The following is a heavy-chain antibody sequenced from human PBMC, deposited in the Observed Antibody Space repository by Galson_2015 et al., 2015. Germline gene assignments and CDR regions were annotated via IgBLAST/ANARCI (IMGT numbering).Heavy chain of an antibody. V-gene: IGHV3-53*01. CDR2: IYSGGST. Sequence: SLRLSCAASGFTVSSNYMSWVRQAPGKGLEWVSVIYSGGSTYYADSVKGRFTISRDNSKNTLYLQMNSLRAEDTAVYYCARASVVDIVVVVAATNWYFDLWGRGTLVTVSS. J-gene: IGHJ2*01. D-gene: IGHD2-15*01. CDR3: ARASVVDIVVVVAATNWYFDL. CDR1: GFTVSSNY.